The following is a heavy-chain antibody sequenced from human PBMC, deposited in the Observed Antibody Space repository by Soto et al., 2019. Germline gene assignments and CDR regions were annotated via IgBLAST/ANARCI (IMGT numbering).Heavy chain of an antibody. Sequence: SETLSLTCTVSGGSISSGGYYWTWIRQHPGKGLEWIGYIYYSGSTYYNPSLKSRVTISVDTSKNQFSLKLSSVTAADTAVYYCARDTNHQLTYYFDYWGQGTLVTVSS. D-gene: IGHD2-8*01. CDR1: GGSISSGGYY. V-gene: IGHV4-31*03. J-gene: IGHJ4*02. CDR2: IYYSGST. CDR3: ARDTNHQLTYYFDY.